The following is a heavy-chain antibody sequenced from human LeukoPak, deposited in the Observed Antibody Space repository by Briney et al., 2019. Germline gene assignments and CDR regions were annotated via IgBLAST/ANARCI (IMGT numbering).Heavy chain of an antibody. V-gene: IGHV4-39*01. CDR2: IYYSGST. Sequence: SETLSLTCAVYGGSFSSYYWGWIRQPPGKGLEWIGSIYYSGSTYYNPSLKSRVTISVDTSKNQFSLKLSSVTAADTAVYYCARRGIVPAAIKGFDPWGQGTLVTVSS. J-gene: IGHJ5*01. CDR1: GGSFSSYY. CDR3: ARRGIVPAAIKGFDP. D-gene: IGHD2-2*02.